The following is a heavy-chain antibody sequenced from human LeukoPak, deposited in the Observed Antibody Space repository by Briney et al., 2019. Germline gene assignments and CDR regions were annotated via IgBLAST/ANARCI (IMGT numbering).Heavy chain of an antibody. J-gene: IGHJ3*02. V-gene: IGHV1-24*01. Sequence: GASVKVSCKVSGYTLTELSMHWVRQAPGKGLEWMGGFDPEDGETIDAQKFQGRVTMTEDTSTDTAYMELSSLRSEDTAVYYCATRNRFLGDAFDIWGQGTMVTVSS. D-gene: IGHD3-3*01. CDR1: GYTLTELS. CDR2: FDPEDGET. CDR3: ATRNRFLGDAFDI.